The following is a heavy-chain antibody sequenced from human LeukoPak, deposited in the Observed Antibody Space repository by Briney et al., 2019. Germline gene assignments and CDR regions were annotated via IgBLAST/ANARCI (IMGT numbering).Heavy chain of an antibody. J-gene: IGHJ6*03. Sequence: GASVKVSCKASGYTFTGYYMHWVRQAPGQGLEWMGWINPNSGGTNYAQKFQGRVTRTRDTSISTAYMERSRLGSEATAVYSCARGSGGKAALQGGYYYYMDVWGKGTTVTVSS. D-gene: IGHD2-15*01. CDR2: INPNSGGT. CDR1: GYTFTGYY. CDR3: ARGSGGKAALQGGYYYYMDV. V-gene: IGHV1-2*02.